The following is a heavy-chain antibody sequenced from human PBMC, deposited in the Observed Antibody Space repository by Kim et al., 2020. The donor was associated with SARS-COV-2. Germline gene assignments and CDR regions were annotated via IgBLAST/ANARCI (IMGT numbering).Heavy chain of an antibody. Sequence: GGSLRLSCAASGFTFGDYAMHWVRQAPGKGLEWVSGISWNGGSIGYADSVKGRFTISRDNAKNSLYLQMNRLRAEDTALYYCAKGHKQVLLWFGESLYYYYYYGMDVWGQGTTVTVSS. J-gene: IGHJ6*02. CDR3: AKGHKQVLLWFGESLYYYYYYGMDV. D-gene: IGHD3-10*01. V-gene: IGHV3-9*01. CDR1: GFTFGDYA. CDR2: ISWNGGSI.